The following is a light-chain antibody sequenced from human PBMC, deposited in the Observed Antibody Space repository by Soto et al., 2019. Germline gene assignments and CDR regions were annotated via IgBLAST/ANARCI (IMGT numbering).Light chain of an antibody. V-gene: IGKV3-20*01. CDR3: QQYGSTPLT. CDR1: QSVSRNY. Sequence: EIVLAQSPGTLSLSPGERATLSCRASQSVSRNYVAWYQHKPGQPPRLLIYAASSRPSGIPDRFGGGGSGTDFTLTISRLEPEDFALYYCQQYGSTPLTFGGGTRVQIK. J-gene: IGKJ4*01. CDR2: AAS.